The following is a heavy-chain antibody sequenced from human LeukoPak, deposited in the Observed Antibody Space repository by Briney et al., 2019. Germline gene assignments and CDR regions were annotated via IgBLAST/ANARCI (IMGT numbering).Heavy chain of an antibody. J-gene: IGHJ4*02. Sequence: SETLSLTCGVYGGSFSGSFWIWVRQAPGKGLEWIGEINHRRSTNYNPSLKSRVTMSVDTSKNQFSLNLSSVTAADTAVYYCARGQFWSGYSIWGQGTLVTVSS. CDR2: INHRRST. CDR3: ARGQFWSGYSI. D-gene: IGHD3-3*02. V-gene: IGHV4-34*01. CDR1: GGSFSGSF.